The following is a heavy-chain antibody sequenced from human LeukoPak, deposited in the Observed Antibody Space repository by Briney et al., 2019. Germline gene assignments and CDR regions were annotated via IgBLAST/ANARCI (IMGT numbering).Heavy chain of an antibody. CDR1: GGSISSSSYY. Sequence: PSETLSLTCTVSGGSISSSSYYWGWIRQPPGKGLEWIGSIYYSGSTYYNPSLKSRVTISVDTSKNQFSLKLSSVTAADTAVYYCARELGPTVTSPPHWGQGTLVTVSS. CDR2: IYYSGST. D-gene: IGHD4-17*01. CDR3: ARELGPTVTSPPH. V-gene: IGHV4-39*07. J-gene: IGHJ4*02.